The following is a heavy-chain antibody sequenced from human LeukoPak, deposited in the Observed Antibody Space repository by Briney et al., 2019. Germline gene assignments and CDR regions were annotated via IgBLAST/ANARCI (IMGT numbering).Heavy chain of an antibody. V-gene: IGHV4-59*08. CDR1: GGSISSYY. CDR3: ARHETDSSGYYVGY. Sequence: SETLSLTCTVSGGSISSYYWSWLRQPPAKGLEWVGYIYYSGSTNYNPSLKSRVTISVDPSKNQFSLKLSSVTAADTAVYYCARHETDSSGYYVGYWGQGTLVTVSS. D-gene: IGHD3-22*01. CDR2: IYYSGST. J-gene: IGHJ4*02.